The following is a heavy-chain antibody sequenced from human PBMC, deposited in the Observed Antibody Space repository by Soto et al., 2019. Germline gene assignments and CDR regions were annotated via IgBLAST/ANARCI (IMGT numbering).Heavy chain of an antibody. CDR3: ARDRNLGYCSGGSCYYDDAFDI. J-gene: IGHJ3*02. CDR2: IKQDGSEK. V-gene: IGHV3-7*01. Sequence: EVQLVESGGGLVQPGGSLRLSCAASGFTFSSCWMSWVRQAPGKGLEWVANIKQDGSEKYYVDSVKGRFTISRDNAKSSLYLQMNSLRAEDTAVYYCARDRNLGYCSGGSCYYDDAFDIWGQGTMVTVSS. CDR1: GFTFSSCW. D-gene: IGHD2-15*01.